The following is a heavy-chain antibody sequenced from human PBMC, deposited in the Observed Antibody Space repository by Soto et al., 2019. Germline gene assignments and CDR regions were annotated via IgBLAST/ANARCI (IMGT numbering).Heavy chain of an antibody. CDR3: ARSPPSSYYGGSGTFDY. CDR1: GGFTSTNNW. CDR2: AYHSGST. D-gene: IGHD3-10*01. V-gene: IGHV4-4*02. J-gene: IGHJ4*02. Sequence: QLQLQESGPGLVRPSGTLSLTCAVSGGFTSTNNWWSWVRQPPGKGLEWIGDAYHSGSTEHNPSLKSRVSISVDMSKNQISLKLTSATAADTAVYYCARSPPSSYYGGSGTFDYWGQGTLVTVSS.